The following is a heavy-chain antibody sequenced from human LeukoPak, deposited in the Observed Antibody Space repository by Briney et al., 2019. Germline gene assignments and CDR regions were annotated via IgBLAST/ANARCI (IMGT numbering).Heavy chain of an antibody. V-gene: IGHV3-23*01. CDR2: ISGSGGST. CDR3: AKGRYTFDY. Sequence: GGSLRLSCAASGFTFSSYAMTWVRQARGKGLEWVSAISGSGGSTYYADSVKGRFTISRDNSKNTLYLQMSSLRVEDTAIYYCAKGRYTFDYWGQGTLVTVSS. D-gene: IGHD1-1*01. CDR1: GFTFSSYA. J-gene: IGHJ4*02.